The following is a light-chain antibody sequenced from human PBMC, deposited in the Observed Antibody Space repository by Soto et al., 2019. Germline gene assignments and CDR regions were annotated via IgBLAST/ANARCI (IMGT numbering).Light chain of an antibody. J-gene: IGLJ2*01. Sequence: QSVLTQPPSASGTPGQRVTISCSGSSSNIGGNIVNWYQQLPGTAPKLLIFGNDQRPSWVPDRFSGSKSGTSASLAISGLPSEDEANYYCAAWGDSLNGVVFGGGTKVTVL. CDR2: GND. V-gene: IGLV1-44*01. CDR1: SSNIGGNI. CDR3: AAWGDSLNGVV.